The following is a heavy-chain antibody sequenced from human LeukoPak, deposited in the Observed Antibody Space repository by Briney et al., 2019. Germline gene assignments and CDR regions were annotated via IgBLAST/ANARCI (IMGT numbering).Heavy chain of an antibody. CDR3: AKSGSSYGCDY. D-gene: IGHD5-18*01. Sequence: GVSLRLSCAASGFTFSSYGMHWVRQAPGKGLEWVAVISYDGSNKYYADSVKGRFTISRDNSKNTLYLQMNSLRAEDTAVYYCAKSGSSYGCDYWGQGTLVTVSS. J-gene: IGHJ4*02. CDR2: ISYDGSNK. V-gene: IGHV3-30*18. CDR1: GFTFSSYG.